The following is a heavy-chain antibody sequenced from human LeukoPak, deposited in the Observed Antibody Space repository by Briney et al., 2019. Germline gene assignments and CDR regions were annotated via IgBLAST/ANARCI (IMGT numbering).Heavy chain of an antibody. V-gene: IGHV1-24*01. J-gene: IGHJ5*02. D-gene: IGHD3-10*01. CDR3: ARGGITMVRGVIFRWFDP. CDR2: FDPEDGET. CDR1: GYTLTELS. Sequence: ASVKVSCKVSGYTLTELSMHWVRQAPGKGLEWMGGFDPEDGETIYAQKFQGRVTMTEDTSTDTAYMELSSLRSEDTAVYYCARGGITMVRGVIFRWFDPWGQGTLVTVSS.